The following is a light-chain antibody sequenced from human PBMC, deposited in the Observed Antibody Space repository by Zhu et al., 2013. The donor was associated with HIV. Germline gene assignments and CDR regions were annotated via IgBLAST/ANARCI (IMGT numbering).Light chain of an antibody. J-gene: IGKJ1*01. Sequence: DIVLTQSPATLSVSPGERATLSCRASQSVGSSYLAWYQQKPGQAPRLLIYGASVRATGIPDRFSGSGSGTDFTLTISGLEPEDFAVYHCQQYGNSPRTFGQGTKVEIK. CDR1: QSVGSSY. V-gene: IGKV3-20*01. CDR3: QQYGNSPRT. CDR2: GAS.